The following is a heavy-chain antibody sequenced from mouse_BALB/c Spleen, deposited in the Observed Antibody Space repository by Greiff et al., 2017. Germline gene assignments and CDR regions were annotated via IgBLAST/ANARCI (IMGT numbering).Heavy chain of an antibody. D-gene: IGHD2-1*01. V-gene: IGHV5-6*01. CDR3: ARQEYGNYVGY. Sequence: EVQLQQSGGDLVKPGGSLKLSCAASGFTFSSYGMSWVRQTPDKRLEWVATISSGGSYTYYPDSVKGRFTISRDNAKNTLYLQMSSLKSEDTAMYYCARQEYGNYVGYWGQGTTLTVSS. CDR2: ISSGGSYT. J-gene: IGHJ2*01. CDR1: GFTFSSYG.